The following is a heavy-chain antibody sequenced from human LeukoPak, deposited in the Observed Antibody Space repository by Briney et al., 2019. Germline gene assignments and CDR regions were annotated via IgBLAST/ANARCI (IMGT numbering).Heavy chain of an antibody. V-gene: IGHV3-23*01. J-gene: IGHJ4*02. D-gene: IGHD6-13*01. CDR3: AKGIRRYPEPSSWSCFDY. CDR2: ISESGVST. CDR1: GFTFSIYA. Sequence: RAGGSLGLSCAASGFTFSIYAMSWVRQAPGKGLEWVSAISESGVSTYYADSGKGGFTVSRDNYDNPLYLQMTSLRAADTAVYYCAKGIRRYPEPSSWSCFDYWGQGTLVTVSS.